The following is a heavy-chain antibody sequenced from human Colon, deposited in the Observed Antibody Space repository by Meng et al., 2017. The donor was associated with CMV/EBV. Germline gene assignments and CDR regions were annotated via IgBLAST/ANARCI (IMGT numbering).Heavy chain of an antibody. Sequence: VPRVQPQRCVKNPGASVRVSCKTSCYVVDPYGIRWVRQAPGQGLEWMGWISADKRYPRYAQNLQGRVTMTTDASTSTAYLELRGLRSNDTAVYYCARVYEYSSSWGSDYWGQGTLVTVSS. J-gene: IGHJ4*02. CDR1: CYVVDPYG. V-gene: IGHV1-18*01. CDR3: ARVYEYSSSWGSDY. D-gene: IGHD6-6*01. CDR2: ISADKRYP.